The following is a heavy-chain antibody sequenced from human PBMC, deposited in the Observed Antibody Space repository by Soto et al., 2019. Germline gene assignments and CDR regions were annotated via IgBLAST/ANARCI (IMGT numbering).Heavy chain of an antibody. V-gene: IGHV1-2*04. J-gene: IGHJ4*02. CDR3: AREGRGWYVVY. D-gene: IGHD6-19*01. Sequence: ASVKVSCKASGYTFTGYYMHWVRQAPGQGLEWMGWINPNSGGTNYAQKFQGWVTMTTDTSTSTAYMELRSLRSDDTAVYYCAREGRGWYVVYWGQGTLVTVSS. CDR2: INPNSGGT. CDR1: GYTFTGYY.